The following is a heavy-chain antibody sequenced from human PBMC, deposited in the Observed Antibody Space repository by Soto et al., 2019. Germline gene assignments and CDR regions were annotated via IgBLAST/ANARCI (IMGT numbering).Heavy chain of an antibody. CDR1: GYTFTGYY. V-gene: IGHV1-2*02. Sequence: ASVKVSCKASGYTFTGYYMNWVRQAPGQGLEWMGWINPNSGGTNYAQKFQGRVTMTRDTSISTAYMELSRLGSDDTAVYYCARDFGRVAASPYYFDYWGQGTLVTVSS. CDR2: INPNSGGT. D-gene: IGHD2-15*01. J-gene: IGHJ4*02. CDR3: ARDFGRVAASPYYFDY.